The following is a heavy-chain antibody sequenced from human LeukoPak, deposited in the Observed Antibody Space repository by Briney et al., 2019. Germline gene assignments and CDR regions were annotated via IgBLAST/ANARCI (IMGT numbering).Heavy chain of an antibody. CDR3: AKSNYYDSSGYYSPSGMDV. CDR1: GXTFSSYA. V-gene: IGHV3-23*01. Sequence: TGGSLRLPCAASGXTFSSYAMSWVRQAPGKGLEWVSAISGSGGSTYYADSVKGRFTISRDNSKNTLYLQMNSLRAEDTAVYYCAKSNYYDSSGYYSPSGMDVWGQGTTVTVSS. D-gene: IGHD3-22*01. CDR2: ISGSGGST. J-gene: IGHJ6*02.